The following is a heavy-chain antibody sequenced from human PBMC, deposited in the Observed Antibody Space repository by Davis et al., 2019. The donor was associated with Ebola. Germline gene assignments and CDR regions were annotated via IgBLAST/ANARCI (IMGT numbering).Heavy chain of an antibody. CDR2: ISSSISYI. V-gene: IGHV3-21*01. J-gene: IGHJ5*02. CDR3: ARDRGMGSGDWFDP. CDR1: GFTFSSYS. D-gene: IGHD6-25*01. Sequence: PGGSLRLSCAASGFTFSSYSMNWVRQAPGKGLEWVSSISSSISYIYYADSVKGRFTISRDNAKNSLYLQMNSLRAEDTAVYYCARDRGMGSGDWFDPWGQGTLVTVSS.